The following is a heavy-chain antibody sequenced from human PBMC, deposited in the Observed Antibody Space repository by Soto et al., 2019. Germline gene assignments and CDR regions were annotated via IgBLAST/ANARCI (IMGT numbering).Heavy chain of an antibody. CDR3: ARVGMNGEHDLDY. Sequence: QVQLVQSGAEVKKPGSSVKVSCKASVGTFSSSTISWVRQAPGQGLEWMGRIIPILGIANYAQKFQGRVTITADKSTSTAYMELSSLRSDDTAVYYCARVGMNGEHDLDYWGQEPLVTVSS. V-gene: IGHV1-69*02. D-gene: IGHD4-17*01. CDR2: IIPILGIA. CDR1: VGTFSSST. J-gene: IGHJ4*02.